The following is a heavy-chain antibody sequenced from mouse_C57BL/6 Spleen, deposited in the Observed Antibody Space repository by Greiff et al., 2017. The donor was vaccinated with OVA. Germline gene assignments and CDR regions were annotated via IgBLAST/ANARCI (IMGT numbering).Heavy chain of an antibody. CDR1: GYSITRGYD. V-gene: IGHV3-1*01. Sequence: EVQLQQSGPGMVKPSQSLSLTCTVTGYSITRGYDWHWIRHFPGNKLEWMGYISYSGSTNYNPSLKSRISITHDTSKNHFFLKLNSVTTEDTATYYCARGLSYWYFDVWGTGTTVTVSS. J-gene: IGHJ1*03. CDR2: ISYSGST. CDR3: ARGLSYWYFDV.